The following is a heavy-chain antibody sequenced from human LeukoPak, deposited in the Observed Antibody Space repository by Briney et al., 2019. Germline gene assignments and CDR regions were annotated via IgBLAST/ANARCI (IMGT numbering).Heavy chain of an antibody. V-gene: IGHV3-7*01. CDR2: IKQDGSEK. CDR3: ARVYGVYYDSTGYYSG. CDR1: GFTSSSYW. D-gene: IGHD3-22*01. Sequence: GGSLRLSCTASGFTSSSYWMNWVRQAPGKGLEWVANIKQDGSEKKYVDSVKGRFTISRDNAKNSLYLQMNSLRAEDTAVYYCARVYGVYYDSTGYYSGWGQGTLVTVSS. J-gene: IGHJ4*02.